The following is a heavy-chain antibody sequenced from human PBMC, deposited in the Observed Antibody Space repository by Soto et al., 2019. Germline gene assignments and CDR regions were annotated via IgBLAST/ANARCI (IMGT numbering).Heavy chain of an antibody. Sequence: PXGTLSLTCTVSGASISTYYWSWIRQPAGKGLECLGRIYASGTTTYNPSLRSRVTMSVDTSKNQFSLNLNSVTAADTAVYYCARESRSELGTVEYWGQGTLVTVSS. CDR2: IYASGTT. D-gene: IGHD1-1*01. CDR1: GASISTYY. CDR3: ARESRSELGTVEY. J-gene: IGHJ4*02. V-gene: IGHV4-4*07.